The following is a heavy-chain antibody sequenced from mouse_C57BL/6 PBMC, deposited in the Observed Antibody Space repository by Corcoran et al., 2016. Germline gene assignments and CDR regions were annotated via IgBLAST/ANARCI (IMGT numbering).Heavy chain of an antibody. J-gene: IGHJ4*01. CDR2: ISYDGSN. D-gene: IGHD1-1*01. CDR3: ASSTSRAMDY. CDR1: GYSITSGYY. V-gene: IGHV3-6*01. Sequence: DVQLQESGPGLVKPSQSLSLTCSVTGYSITSGYYWNWIRQFPGNKLEWMGYISYDGSNNYNPSLKNRISITRDTSKNQFFLKLNSVTTEDTATYYCASSTSRAMDYWGQGTSVTVSS.